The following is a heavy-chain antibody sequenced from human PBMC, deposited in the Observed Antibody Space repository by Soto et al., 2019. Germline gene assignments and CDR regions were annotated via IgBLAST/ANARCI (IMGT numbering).Heavy chain of an antibody. CDR1: GFTFSSYG. Sequence: GGSLRLSCAASGFTFSSYGMHWVRQAPGKGLEWVAVISYDGSNKYYADSVKGRFTISRDNSKNTLYLQMNSLRAEDTAVYYCAKKLRYFDWLPDYFDYWGQGTLVTVSS. J-gene: IGHJ4*02. D-gene: IGHD3-9*01. CDR3: AKKLRYFDWLPDYFDY. V-gene: IGHV3-30*18. CDR2: ISYDGSNK.